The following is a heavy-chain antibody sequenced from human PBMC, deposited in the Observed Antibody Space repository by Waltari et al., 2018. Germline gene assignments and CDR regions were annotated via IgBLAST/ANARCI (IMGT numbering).Heavy chain of an antibody. J-gene: IGHJ4*02. D-gene: IGHD4-17*01. CDR1: GFSFRTGW. V-gene: IGHV3-7*01. CDR2: INRDESAK. CDR3: ARGVSGDSGPADY. Sequence: EVQLVESGGGLVQPGGVLRLSWAASGFSFRTGWMTWVRQAPGKGLEWLANINRDESAKFYVDSVKGRFTISRDNAKNSLFLQMNSLRAEDTAVYYCARGVSGDSGPADYWGQGTLVTVSS.